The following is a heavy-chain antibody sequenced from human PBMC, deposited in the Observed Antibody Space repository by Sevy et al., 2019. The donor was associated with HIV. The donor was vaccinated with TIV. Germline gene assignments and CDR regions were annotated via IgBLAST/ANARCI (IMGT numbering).Heavy chain of an antibody. Sequence: GGSLRLSCAASGFTFSSYGMHWVRQAPGKGLEWVAVIWYDGSNKYYADSVKGRFTISRDNSKNTLYLQMNSLRAEDMAVYYCARDEYCSGGSCAHWFDPWGQGTLVTVSS. J-gene: IGHJ5*02. V-gene: IGHV3-33*01. CDR3: ARDEYCSGGSCAHWFDP. CDR1: GFTFSSYG. D-gene: IGHD2-15*01. CDR2: IWYDGSNK.